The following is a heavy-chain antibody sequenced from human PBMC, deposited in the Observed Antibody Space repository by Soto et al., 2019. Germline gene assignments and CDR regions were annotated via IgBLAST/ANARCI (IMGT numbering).Heavy chain of an antibody. D-gene: IGHD3-10*01. Sequence: EVQLVESGGGLAQPGGSLRLSCAASGLTFSSYWMTWVRQAPGKGLEWVTNIKQDGSEKYYVDSVKGPFTISRDNAKNTLYPQMNNLRVEDTAVYYCARGEAIGDDPWGHGTLVTVSS. CDR3: ARGEAIGDDP. V-gene: IGHV3-7*01. CDR2: IKQDGSEK. J-gene: IGHJ5*02. CDR1: GLTFSSYW.